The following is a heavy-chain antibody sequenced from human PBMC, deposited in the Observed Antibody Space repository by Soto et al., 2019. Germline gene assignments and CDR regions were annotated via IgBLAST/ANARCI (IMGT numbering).Heavy chain of an antibody. Sequence: EVQLLESGGGLVQPGGSLRLSCAASGFTFSSYAMSWVRQAPGKGLEWVSAISGSGGSTYYADSVKGRFTISRDNSKNTLYLQMNSLRAEDTDVYHCANWRLSRNSFDPWGQGPLVTVSS. D-gene: IGHD3-16*02. CDR2: ISGSGGST. V-gene: IGHV3-23*01. CDR1: GFTFSSYA. J-gene: IGHJ5*02. CDR3: ANWRLSRNSFDP.